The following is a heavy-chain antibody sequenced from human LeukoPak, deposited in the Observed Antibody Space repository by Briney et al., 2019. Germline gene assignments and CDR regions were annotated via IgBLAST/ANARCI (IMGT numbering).Heavy chain of an antibody. CDR2: IRYDGSNK. CDR3: ARGRTTVVTTLDY. CDR1: GFTFSSYG. Sequence: PGGSLRLSCAASGFTFSSYGMHWVRQAPGKGLEWVAFIRYDGSNKYYADSVKGRFTISRHNSKNTLYLQMNSLRAEDTAVYYCARGRTTVVTTLDYWGQGTLVTVSS. J-gene: IGHJ4*02. D-gene: IGHD4-23*01. V-gene: IGHV3-30*02.